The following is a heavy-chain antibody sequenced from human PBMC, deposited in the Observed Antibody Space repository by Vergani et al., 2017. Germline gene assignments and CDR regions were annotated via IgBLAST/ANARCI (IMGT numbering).Heavy chain of an antibody. CDR1: GGSISSYY. D-gene: IGHD5-18*01. V-gene: IGHV4-59*01. CDR3: ATQTRQLWINRRFDY. CDR2: IYYSGST. J-gene: IGHJ4*02. Sequence: QVQLPESGPGLVKPSETLSLTCTVSGGSISSYYWSWIRQPPGKGLEWIGYIYYSGSTNYNPSLKSRVTISVDTSKNQFSLKLSSVTAADTAVYYCATQTRQLWINRRFDYWGQGTLVTVSS.